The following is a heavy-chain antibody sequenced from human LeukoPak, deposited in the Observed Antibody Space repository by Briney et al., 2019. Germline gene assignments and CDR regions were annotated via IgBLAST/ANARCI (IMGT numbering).Heavy chain of an antibody. Sequence: GGPLRLSCAASGFTFSSYAMSWVRQAPGKGLEWVSAIHGSGGSTYYADSVKGRFTISRDHSKNTLYLQMNSLRAEDTAVYYCAKDPGGNIVLMVYAISFGFDYWGQGTLVTVSS. CDR2: IHGSGGST. CDR3: AKDPGGNIVLMVYAISFGFDY. D-gene: IGHD2-8*01. J-gene: IGHJ4*02. V-gene: IGHV3-23*01. CDR1: GFTFSSYA.